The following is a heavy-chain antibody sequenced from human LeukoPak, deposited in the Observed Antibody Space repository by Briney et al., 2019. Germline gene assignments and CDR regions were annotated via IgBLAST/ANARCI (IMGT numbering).Heavy chain of an antibody. CDR1: GFTFSDYY. D-gene: IGHD2-8*01. V-gene: IGHV3-11*04. CDR3: ARANVWHYKFRYFFDY. CDR2: ISSSGNTI. J-gene: IGHJ4*02. Sequence: GGSLRLSCAASGFTFSDYYMSWIRQSPGKGLEWVSYISSSGNTISYADSVKGRFTISRDNAKKSLYLQMNSLRAEDTAVYYCARANVWHYKFRYFFDYWGQGTLVTVSS.